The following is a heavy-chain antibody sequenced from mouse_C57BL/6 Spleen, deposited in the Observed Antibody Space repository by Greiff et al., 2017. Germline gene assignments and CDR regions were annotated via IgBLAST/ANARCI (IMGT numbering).Heavy chain of an antibody. CDR3: AMKIYDGYYGFAY. CDR1: GFTFTSYW. CDR2: IHPSDSDT. J-gene: IGHJ3*01. V-gene: IGHV1-74*01. D-gene: IGHD2-3*01. Sequence: QVQLQQPGAELVKPGASVMVSCKASGFTFTSYWMHWVKQRPGQGLEWIGRIHPSDSDTNYNQKFQGKATLTVDKSSSPAYMQLSSMKSEDTEVYYSAMKIYDGYYGFAYWGQGTLVTVSA.